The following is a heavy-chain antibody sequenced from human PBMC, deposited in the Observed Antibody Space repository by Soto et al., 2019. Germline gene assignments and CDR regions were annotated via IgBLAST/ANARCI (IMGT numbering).Heavy chain of an antibody. Sequence: SETLSLTCTVSGGSISSYYWSWIRQPPGKGLEWIGYIYYSGSTNYNPSLKSRVTISVDTSKNQFSLKLSSVTAADTAVYYCARHSWDCTNGVCFSDYYGMDVWGQGTTVTVSS. CDR2: IYYSGST. J-gene: IGHJ6*02. CDR1: GGSISSYY. D-gene: IGHD2-8*01. V-gene: IGHV4-59*01. CDR3: ARHSWDCTNGVCFSDYYGMDV.